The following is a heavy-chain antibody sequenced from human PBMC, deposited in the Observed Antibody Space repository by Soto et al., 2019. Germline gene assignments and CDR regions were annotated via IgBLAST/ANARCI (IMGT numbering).Heavy chain of an antibody. CDR2: IYYSGST. CDR1: GGSISSSSYY. V-gene: IGHV4-39*01. Sequence: QLQLQESGPGLVKPSETLSLTCTVSGGSISSSSYYWGWIRQPPGKGLEWIGSIYYSGSTYYNPSLKSRVTISVDTSNNQFSLKLSSVTAADTAVYYCARLWGDYSGNLDYWGQGTLVTVSS. CDR3: ARLWGDYSGNLDY. J-gene: IGHJ4*02. D-gene: IGHD4-17*01.